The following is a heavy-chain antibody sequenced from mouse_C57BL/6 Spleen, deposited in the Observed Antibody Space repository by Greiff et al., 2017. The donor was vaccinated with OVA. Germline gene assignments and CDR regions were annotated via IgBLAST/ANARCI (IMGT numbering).Heavy chain of an antibody. V-gene: IGHV1-20*01. CDR3: AREGDYGHWYFDV. Sequence: EVQLQQSGPELVKPGDSVKISCKASGYSFTGYFMNWVMQSHGKSLEWIGRINPYNGDTFYNQKFKGKATLTVDKSSSTAHMELRSLTSEDSAVYYCAREGDYGHWYFDVWGTGTTVTVSS. CDR1: GYSFTGYF. J-gene: IGHJ1*03. D-gene: IGHD1-2*01. CDR2: INPYNGDT.